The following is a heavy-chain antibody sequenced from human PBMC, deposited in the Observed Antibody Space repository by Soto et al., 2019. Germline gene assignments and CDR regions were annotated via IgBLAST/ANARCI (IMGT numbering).Heavy chain of an antibody. V-gene: IGHV4-59*01. J-gene: IGHJ6*02. Sequence: QVQLQESGPGLVKPSETLSLTCTVSGGSISSYYWSWIRQPPGKGLEWIGYIYYSGSTNYNPSLKSRVTISVDTPKNQVSLKLSSVTAADTAVYYCARGKVATSHYYYYYGMDVWGQGTTVTVSS. D-gene: IGHD1-26*01. CDR3: ARGKVATSHYYYYYGMDV. CDR1: GGSISSYY. CDR2: IYYSGST.